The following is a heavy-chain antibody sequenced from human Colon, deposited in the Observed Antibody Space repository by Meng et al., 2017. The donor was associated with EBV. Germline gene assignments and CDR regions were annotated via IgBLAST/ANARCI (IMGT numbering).Heavy chain of an antibody. Sequence: QGQPREWGCGLLKPSATMSLPCAVNGGSLSGAYWNWIRQPQGKGLEWIGEIIHGGSPSYNPSLKSRVTISIDTSKNQLSLMLSSVTAADTAVYYCARRPTGVDYWGQGTLVTVSS. V-gene: IGHV4-34*12. CDR2: IIHGGSP. J-gene: IGHJ4*02. D-gene: IGHD2-8*02. CDR3: ARRPTGVDY. CDR1: GGSLSGAY.